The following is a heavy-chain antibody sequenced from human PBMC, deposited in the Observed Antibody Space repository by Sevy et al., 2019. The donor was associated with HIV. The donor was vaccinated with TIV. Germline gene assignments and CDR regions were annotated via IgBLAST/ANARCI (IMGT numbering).Heavy chain of an antibody. D-gene: IGHD5-12*01. CDR2: IKSEFDGGAI. V-gene: IGHV3-15*01. CDR1: GFTFSSAW. CDR3: ITDPAYRGYDEEVINYYFYGMDV. J-gene: IGHJ6*02. Sequence: GGSLRLSCTASGFTFSSAWMSWVRQAPGKGLEWVGRIKSEFDGGAIDYAAPVKGRFTISREDSKNTVYLQMNSLKTEYTAVYYCITDPAYRGYDEEVINYYFYGMDVRGQGTTVTVSS.